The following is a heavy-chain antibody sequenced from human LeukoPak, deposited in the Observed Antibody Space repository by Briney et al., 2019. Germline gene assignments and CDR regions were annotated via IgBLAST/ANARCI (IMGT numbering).Heavy chain of an antibody. J-gene: IGHJ4*02. CDR3: ESSNFWSGYYLNRYFDY. V-gene: IGHV4-34*01. Sequence: SETLSLTCAVYGGSFSGYYWSWIRQPPGKGLEWIGEINHSGSTNYNPSLKSRVTISVDTTKNQFSLKLSSVTAADTAVYYCESSNFWSGYYLNRYFDYWGQGTLVTVSS. D-gene: IGHD3-3*01. CDR2: INHSGST. CDR1: GGSFSGYY.